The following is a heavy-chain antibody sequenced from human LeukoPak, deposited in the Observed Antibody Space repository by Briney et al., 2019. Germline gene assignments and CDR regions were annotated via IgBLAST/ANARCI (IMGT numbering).Heavy chain of an antibody. J-gene: IGHJ4*02. CDR3: ARDYNWGWDY. V-gene: IGHV3-7*01. D-gene: IGHD7-27*01. CDR2: ISPDGNHK. Sequence: WGSLTLSCAASGFTFSTNCMSWIRQPPGKGLEWVANISPDGNHKYYVDSVKGRFTISRDNAKKSLFMQLNSLSADDTAMYYCARDYNWGWDYWGQGALVTVSS. CDR1: GFTFSTNC.